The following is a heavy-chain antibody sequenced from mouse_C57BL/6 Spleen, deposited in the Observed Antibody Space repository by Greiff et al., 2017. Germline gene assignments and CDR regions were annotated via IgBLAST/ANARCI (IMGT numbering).Heavy chain of an antibody. CDR3: ARWYYDLYYFDY. D-gene: IGHD2-4*01. V-gene: IGHV1-64*01. J-gene: IGHJ2*01. CDR2: IHPNSGST. Sequence: QVQLQQPGAELVKPGASVKLSCKASGYTFTSYWMHWVKQRPGQGLEWIGMIHPNSGSTNYNEKFKSKATLTVDKSSSTSYMQLSSLTSEDSAVYYCARWYYDLYYFDYWGQGTTLTVSS. CDR1: GYTFTSYW.